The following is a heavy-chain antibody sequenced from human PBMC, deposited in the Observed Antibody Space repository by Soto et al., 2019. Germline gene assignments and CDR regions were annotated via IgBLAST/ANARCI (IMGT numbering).Heavy chain of an antibody. D-gene: IGHD5-12*01. J-gene: IGHJ6*02. Sequence: VELVQSGAEVEKPGAAVRISCKTSGYTFTAYYIHWVRQAPGQGLEWMGWINPNSGVANYAQNFQGRVTMTRDTSISTVYMELTKMRSEDTTIYYCARQGSGSEYPQYFYYGRDVWGQGTTAAASS. CDR1: GYTFTAYY. V-gene: IGHV1-2*02. CDR2: INPNSGVA. CDR3: ARQGSGSEYPQYFYYGRDV.